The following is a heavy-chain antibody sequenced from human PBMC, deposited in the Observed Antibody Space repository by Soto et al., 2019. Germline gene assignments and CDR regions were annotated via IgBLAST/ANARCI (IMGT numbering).Heavy chain of an antibody. Sequence: ASVKVSCKASGYTFTGYYMHWVRQAPGQGLEWMGWINPNSGGTNYAQKFQGSVTMPRDTYISTAYMVLSRLRSDDTGVYYCERHTTGAYYSHSRNSWGQGTTVKVCS. J-gene: IGHJ6*02. CDR1: GYTFTGYY. CDR2: INPNSGGT. CDR3: ERHTTGAYYSHSRNS. D-gene: IGHD2-21*01. V-gene: IGHV1-2*02.